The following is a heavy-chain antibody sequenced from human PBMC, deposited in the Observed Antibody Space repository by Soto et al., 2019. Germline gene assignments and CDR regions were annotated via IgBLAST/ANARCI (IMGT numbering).Heavy chain of an antibody. V-gene: IGHV3-30*03. J-gene: IGHJ6*02. CDR3: AESTIRSDYYYYGMDV. D-gene: IGHD5-12*01. Sequence: PGGSLRLSCAASGFTFSSYGMHWVRQAPGKGLEWVAVISYDGSNKYYADSVKGRFTISRDNSKNTLYLQMNSLRAEDTAVYYCAESTIRSDYYYYGMDVWGQGTTVTVSS. CDR1: GFTFSSYG. CDR2: ISYDGSNK.